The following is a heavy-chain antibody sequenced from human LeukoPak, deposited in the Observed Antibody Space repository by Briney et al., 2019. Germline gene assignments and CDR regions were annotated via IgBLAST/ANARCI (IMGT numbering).Heavy chain of an antibody. CDR3: AKDRLPYCSSTSCLEWAFDI. Sequence: GGTLRLSCAASGFTFSSYGMSWVRQAPGKGLEWVSAISGSGGSTYYADSVKGRFTISRDNSKNTLYLQMNSLRAEDTAVYYCAKDRLPYCSSTSCLEWAFDIWGQGTMVTVSS. V-gene: IGHV3-23*01. CDR2: ISGSGGST. CDR1: GFTFSSYG. D-gene: IGHD2-2*01. J-gene: IGHJ3*02.